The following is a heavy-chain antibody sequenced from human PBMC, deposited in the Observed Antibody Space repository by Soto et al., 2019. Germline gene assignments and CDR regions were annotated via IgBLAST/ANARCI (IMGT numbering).Heavy chain of an antibody. V-gene: IGHV2-5*01. Sequence: SGPTLVNPTETLTLTCTFSGFSLTTRGMGVAWIRQPPGRALEWLALIYWNDDPRYSPSLKNRLTITKDTTKNQVVLTMTNMDPVDTATYYCVQRTPDYGMDVWGQGTMVTVSS. J-gene: IGHJ6*02. CDR2: IYWNDDP. CDR3: VQRTPDYGMDV. CDR1: GFSLTTRGMG.